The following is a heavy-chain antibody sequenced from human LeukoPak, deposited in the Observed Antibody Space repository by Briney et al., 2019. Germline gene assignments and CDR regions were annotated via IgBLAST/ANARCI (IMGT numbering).Heavy chain of an antibody. V-gene: IGHV1-2*02. D-gene: IGHD6-13*01. CDR1: GYTFIGYY. J-gene: IGHJ1*01. Sequence: ASVKVSCKASGYTFIGYYMHWVRQAPGHGLEWMGWINPNSSGTDYAQKFQGRVTMTRDTSISTAYMELSRLRSDDTAVYYCARGYPLSTTAAGTYFQYWGQGTLVTVSS. CDR3: ARGYPLSTTAAGTYFQY. CDR2: INPNSSGT.